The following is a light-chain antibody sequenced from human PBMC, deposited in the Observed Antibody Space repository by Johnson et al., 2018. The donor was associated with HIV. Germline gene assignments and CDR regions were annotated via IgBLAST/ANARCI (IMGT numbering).Light chain of an antibody. J-gene: IGLJ1*01. CDR2: ENN. Sequence: QLVLTQPPSVSAAPGQKVTISCSGSSSNIGNNYVSWYQQLPGTAPKLLIYENNKRPSGIPDRFSGSKSGTSATLGITGLQTGDEADYYCGTWDSSLSAYVIGTGTKVTVL. V-gene: IGLV1-51*02. CDR3: GTWDSSLSAYV. CDR1: SSNIGNNY.